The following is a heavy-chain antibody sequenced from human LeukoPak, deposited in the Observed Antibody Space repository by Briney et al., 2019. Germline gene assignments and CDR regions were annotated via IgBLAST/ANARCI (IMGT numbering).Heavy chain of an antibody. D-gene: IGHD3-22*01. V-gene: IGHV3-23*01. CDR3: AKDGDSSGYYWRKYYFDY. J-gene: IGHJ4*02. Sequence: GGSLRLSCAASGFTFTSYAVSWVRQAPGKGLEWASAISGSGGSTYYADSVKGRFTISRDKSKNTLYLQMDSLRAEDTAVYYCAKDGDSSGYYWRKYYFDYWGQGTLVTVSS. CDR2: ISGSGGST. CDR1: GFTFTSYA.